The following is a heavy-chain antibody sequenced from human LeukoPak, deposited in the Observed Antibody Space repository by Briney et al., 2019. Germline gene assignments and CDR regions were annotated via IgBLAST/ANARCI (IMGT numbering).Heavy chain of an antibody. D-gene: IGHD3-3*01. CDR2: IKSKTDGGTT. CDR1: GFTFSNAW. Sequence: KPGGSLRLSCAASGFTFSNAWMSWVRQAPGKGLEWVGRIKSKTDGGTTDYAAPVKGRFTISRDDSKNTLYLQMNSLKTEDTAVYYCTTEGSGQSYYYYYYMDVWGKGTTVTVSS. CDR3: TTEGSGQSYYYYYYMDV. V-gene: IGHV3-15*01. J-gene: IGHJ6*03.